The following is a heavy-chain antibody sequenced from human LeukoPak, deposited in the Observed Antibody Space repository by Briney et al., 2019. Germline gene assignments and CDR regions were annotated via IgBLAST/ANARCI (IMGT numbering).Heavy chain of an antibody. V-gene: IGHV1-69*01. Sequence: GSSVKVSCKASGGTFCSYAISWGRQAPGQGLEWMGGIIPIFGTANYAQKFQGRVTITADESTSTAYMELSSLRSEDTAVYYCARASSYGYLRPYYFDYWGQGTLVTVSS. CDR2: IIPIFGTA. D-gene: IGHD5-18*01. CDR3: ARASSYGYLRPYYFDY. CDR1: GGTFCSYA. J-gene: IGHJ4*02.